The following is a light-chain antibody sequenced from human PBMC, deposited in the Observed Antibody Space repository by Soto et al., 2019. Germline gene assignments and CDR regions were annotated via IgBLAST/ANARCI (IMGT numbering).Light chain of an antibody. CDR2: KAS. V-gene: IGKV1-5*03. CDR3: QHYNSYSEA. CDR1: QTIGSW. Sequence: DIQMTQPPSTLSGSVGDRVTITCRASQTIGSWLAWYQQKPGKAPKLXIYKASTLKSGVPSRFSGSGSGTEFTLTISSLQPDDFATYDCQHYNSYSEAFGQGTKVDIK. J-gene: IGKJ1*01.